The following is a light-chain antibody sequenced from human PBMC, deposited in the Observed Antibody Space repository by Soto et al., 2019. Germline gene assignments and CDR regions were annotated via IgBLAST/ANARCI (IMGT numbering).Light chain of an antibody. CDR1: SSDVGGYNY. CDR3: CSYAGMYVV. V-gene: IGLV2-11*01. J-gene: IGLJ2*01. CDR2: DVS. Sequence: QSALTQPRSVSGSPGQSVTISCTGTSSDVGGYNYVSWYQQHPDKAPKLMIYDVSKRPSGVPDRFSGSKSGNTASLTISGLQAEDEADYYCCSYAGMYVVFGGGTKLTVL.